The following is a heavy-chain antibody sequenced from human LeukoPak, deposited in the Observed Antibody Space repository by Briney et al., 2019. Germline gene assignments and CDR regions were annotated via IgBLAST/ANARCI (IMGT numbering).Heavy chain of an antibody. CDR2: INHSGST. CDR3: ARGGGDFWSGYYPYYMDV. D-gene: IGHD3-3*01. CDR1: GGSFSGYY. J-gene: IGHJ6*03. Sequence: SETLSLTCAVYGGSFSGYYWSWIRQPPGKGLEWIGEINHSGSTNCNPSLKSRVTISVDTSKNQFSLKLSSVTAADTAVYYCARGGGDFWSGYYPYYMDVWGKGTTVTVSS. V-gene: IGHV4-34*01.